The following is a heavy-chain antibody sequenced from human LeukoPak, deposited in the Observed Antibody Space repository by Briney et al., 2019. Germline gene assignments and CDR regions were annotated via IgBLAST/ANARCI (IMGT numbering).Heavy chain of an antibody. V-gene: IGHV4-4*07. D-gene: IGHD6-19*01. Sequence: SETLSLTCTVSGGSISSYYWSWIRQPAGKGLEWIGRIYTTGSTSYNPSLKSRVTMSVDTSKKQFSLKLNSVTAADTAVYYCARGWRVRELDYWGQGTLVTVSS. CDR3: ARGWRVRELDY. CDR2: IYTTGST. J-gene: IGHJ4*02. CDR1: GGSISSYY.